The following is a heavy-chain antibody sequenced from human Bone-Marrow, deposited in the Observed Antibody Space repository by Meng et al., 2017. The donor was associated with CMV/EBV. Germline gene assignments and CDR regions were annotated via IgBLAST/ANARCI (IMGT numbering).Heavy chain of an antibody. J-gene: IGHJ6*01. D-gene: IGHD5-12*01. V-gene: IGHV3-30-3*01. CDR2: ISYEGSNK. CDR3: ARVLGEHSGIWGPMDV. Sequence: GESLKISCAASGFTFSTYALHWVRQAPGKGLEWVAVISYEGSNKYYADSVKGRFTISTDNSKNTLYLQMTSLRAEDTAVYYCARVLGEHSGIWGPMDVWGQGTTVTVYS. CDR1: GFTFSTYA.